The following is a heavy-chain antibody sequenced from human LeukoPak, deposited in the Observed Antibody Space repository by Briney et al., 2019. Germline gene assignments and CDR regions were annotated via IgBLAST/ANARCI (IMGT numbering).Heavy chain of an antibody. CDR1: GGTFSSYA. CDR3: ARDAYYDSSGSYLLFDY. J-gene: IGHJ4*02. CDR2: IIPIFGTA. V-gene: IGHV1-69*05. Sequence: ASVKVSCKASGGTFSSYAISWVRQAPGQGLEWMGRIIPIFGTANYAQKFQGRVTITTDESTSTAYMELSSLRSEDTAVYYCARDAYYDSSGSYLLFDYWGQGTLVTVSS. D-gene: IGHD3-22*01.